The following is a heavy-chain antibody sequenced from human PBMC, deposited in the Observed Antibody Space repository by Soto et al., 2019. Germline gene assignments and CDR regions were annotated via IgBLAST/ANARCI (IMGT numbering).Heavy chain of an antibody. J-gene: IGHJ4*02. V-gene: IGHV3-23*01. CDR1: GFTFSNYA. CDR2: ISGGGDNT. Sequence: EVQLLDSGGGLVQPGGSLRLSCEASGFTFSNYAMNWFRQAPVKGLEWVLGISGGGDNTYYADSVKGRFTISRDNSKNTVFSQMNSLRSEHTAVYYFTKERLATGFDYRCQGTVVTVSS. CDR3: TKERLATGFDY.